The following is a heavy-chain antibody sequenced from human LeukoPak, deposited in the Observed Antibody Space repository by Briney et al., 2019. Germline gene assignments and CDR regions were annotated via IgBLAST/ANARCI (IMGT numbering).Heavy chain of an antibody. CDR3: AKDLDLTYYYDSSGYSPFDY. CDR2: FSGSGVST. Sequence: PGGSLRLSCAASGFTFSSYAMHGVRQAPGKGLDWFSAFSGSGVSTYYADTVKGWFNISRNNSKNTLYLQMNSLRAEDTAVYYCAKDLDLTYYYDSSGYSPFDYWGQGTLVTVSS. V-gene: IGHV3-23*01. D-gene: IGHD3-22*01. CDR1: GFTFSSYA. J-gene: IGHJ4*02.